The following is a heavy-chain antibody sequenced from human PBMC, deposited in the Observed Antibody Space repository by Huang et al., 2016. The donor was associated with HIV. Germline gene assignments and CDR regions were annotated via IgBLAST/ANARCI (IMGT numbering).Heavy chain of an antibody. CDR2: IKQDESEK. D-gene: IGHD1-7*01. V-gene: IGHV3-7*01. CDR3: ATKTAGMDI. Sequence: VESGGRSVQPGGSIKLSCVGSTLTFGAYWMSWVRQPPGKGLEWVANIKQDESEKYYVDSVKGRFNITRDNARKVLFLEMDDLRVEDTAIYFCATKTAGMDIWGQGTTVTVSS. CDR1: TLTFGAYW. J-gene: IGHJ6*02.